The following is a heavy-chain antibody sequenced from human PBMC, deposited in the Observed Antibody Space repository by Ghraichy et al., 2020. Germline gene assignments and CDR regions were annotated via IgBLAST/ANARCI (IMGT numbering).Heavy chain of an antibody. CDR2: ITGSGLNT. V-gene: IGHV3-23*01. CDR1: GFTFSNYA. J-gene: IGHJ4*02. CDR3: AKGRRELTK. Sequence: ETLSLTCAASGFTFSNYAMTWVRQAPGKGLEWVSAITGSGLNTYYADSVKGRFTISRDNSKNTVYLQMNSLRAEDTAVYYCAKGRRELTKWGQGSLVTVSS. D-gene: IGHD1-26*01.